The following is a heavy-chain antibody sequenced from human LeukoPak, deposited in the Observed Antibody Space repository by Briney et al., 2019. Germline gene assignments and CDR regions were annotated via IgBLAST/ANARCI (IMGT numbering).Heavy chain of an antibody. Sequence: ASVKVSCKASGYTFTGYYMHWVRQAPGQGLEWMGIINPSGGSTSYAQKFQGRVTMTRDTSTSTVYMELSSLRSEDTAVYYCARDPWGYCSGGSCEGLDYWGQGILVTVSS. CDR1: GYTFTGYY. CDR3: ARDPWGYCSGGSCEGLDY. CDR2: INPSGGST. V-gene: IGHV1-46*01. J-gene: IGHJ4*02. D-gene: IGHD2-15*01.